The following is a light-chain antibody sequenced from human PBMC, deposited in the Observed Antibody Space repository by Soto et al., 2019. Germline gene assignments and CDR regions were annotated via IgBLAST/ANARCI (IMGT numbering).Light chain of an antibody. CDR2: VND. CDR3: AAWDDSLSGTA. J-gene: IGLJ3*02. Sequence: QSVLTHLPSSSVTPGQMVTISCAGSSSNIGSNHLYWYQQFPGTAPKLLIYVNDQRPPGVPDRFSGSKSGTSGSLAISGLRSEDDADYYCAAWDDSLSGTAFGGGTKVTVL. V-gene: IGLV1-47*01. CDR1: SSNIGSNH.